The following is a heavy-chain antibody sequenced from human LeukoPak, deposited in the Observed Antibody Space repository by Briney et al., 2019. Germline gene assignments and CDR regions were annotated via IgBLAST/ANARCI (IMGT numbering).Heavy chain of an antibody. D-gene: IGHD6-6*01. CDR2: INPNSGGT. V-gene: IGHV1-2*02. Sequence: ASVKVSCKASGYTFTSYYMHWVRQAPGQGLEWMGWINPNSGGTNYAQKFQGRVTMTRDTSISTAYMELSRLRSDDTAVYYCAREGLSSMAARHVLYYFDYWGQGTLVTVSS. CDR1: GYTFTSYY. J-gene: IGHJ4*02. CDR3: AREGLSSMAARHVLYYFDY.